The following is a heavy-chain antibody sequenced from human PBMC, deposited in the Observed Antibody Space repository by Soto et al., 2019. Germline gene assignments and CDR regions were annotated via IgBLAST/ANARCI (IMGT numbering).Heavy chain of an antibody. D-gene: IGHD2-21*02. J-gene: IGHJ4*02. V-gene: IGHV1-58*02. CDR3: AADPYCGGDCYFDY. Sequence: SVKVSCKASEFTLFTSAIQWVRQARGQRLEWMGWIVVGSGNTNYAQKFHERVTISRDMSTNTAYMELTSLRSEDTAVYYCAADPYCGGDCYFDYWGQGTMVTVSS. CDR2: IVVGSGNT. CDR1: EFTLFTSA.